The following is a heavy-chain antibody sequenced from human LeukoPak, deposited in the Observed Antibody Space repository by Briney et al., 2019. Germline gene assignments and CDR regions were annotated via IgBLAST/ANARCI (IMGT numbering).Heavy chain of an antibody. V-gene: IGHV3-49*04. Sequence: GGSLRLSCTASGFTFGDYGLSWVRQAPGKGLEWVGFIRSKAYGGTTEYAASVKGRFTISRDDSKSIAYLQMNSLKTEDTAVYYCSNWNGGFDYWGQGTLVTVSS. D-gene: IGHD1-1*01. CDR3: SNWNGGFDY. CDR1: GFTFGDYG. J-gene: IGHJ4*02. CDR2: IRSKAYGGTT.